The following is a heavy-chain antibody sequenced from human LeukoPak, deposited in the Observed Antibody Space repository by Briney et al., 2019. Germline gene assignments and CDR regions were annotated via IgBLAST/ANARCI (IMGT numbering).Heavy chain of an antibody. D-gene: IGHD2-21*02. CDR1: GGTFSSYA. CDR2: IIPIFGTA. Sequence: SVKVSCKASGGTFSSYAISWVRQAPGQGLEWMGRIIPIFGTANYAQKFQGRVTITTDESTSTAYMELSSLRSEDTAVYYCARTYCGGDCSRYYFDYWGQGTPVTVSS. V-gene: IGHV1-69*05. CDR3: ARTYCGGDCSRYYFDY. J-gene: IGHJ4*02.